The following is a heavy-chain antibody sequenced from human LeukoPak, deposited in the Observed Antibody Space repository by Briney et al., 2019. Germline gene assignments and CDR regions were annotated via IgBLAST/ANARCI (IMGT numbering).Heavy chain of an antibody. J-gene: IGHJ4*02. Sequence: SETLSLTCTVSGGSISSYYWSWIRQPPGKGLEWIGYIYYSGSTNYNPSLKSRVTISVDTSKNQFSLKLSSVTAADTAVYYCVRDGVDCTNGVCYGGYDYWGQGTLVTVSS. CDR2: IYYSGST. V-gene: IGHV4-59*01. CDR1: GGSISSYY. D-gene: IGHD2-8*01. CDR3: VRDGVDCTNGVCYGGYDY.